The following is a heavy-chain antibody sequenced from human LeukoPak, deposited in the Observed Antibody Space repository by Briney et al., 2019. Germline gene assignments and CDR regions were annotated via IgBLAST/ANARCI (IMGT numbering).Heavy chain of an antibody. CDR3: AKGDTAMDPIDY. V-gene: IGHV3-30*02. J-gene: IGHJ4*02. CDR1: GFTFSSYG. Sequence: PGGSLRLSCAASGFTFSSYGMHWVRQAPGKGLEWVAFIRYDGSNKYYADSVKGRLTISRDNSKNTLYLQMNSLRAEDTAVYYCAKGDTAMDPIDYWGQGTLVTVSS. D-gene: IGHD5-18*01. CDR2: IRYDGSNK.